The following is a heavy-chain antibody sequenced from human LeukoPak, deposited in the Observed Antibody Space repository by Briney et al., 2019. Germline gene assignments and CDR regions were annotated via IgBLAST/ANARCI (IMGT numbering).Heavy chain of an antibody. V-gene: IGHV5-51*01. Sequence: GGSLKTPCKGSGYRSVTFSLGWSAQIPGKGRKGIGIIYAGHSDTRHSPSFQDQVSIATDTTTRSAYLQSGSLKASDTAMSYCERQLVFPNCFDPWGQRTLVTVSS. J-gene: IGHJ5*02. CDR1: GYRSVTFS. CDR2: IYAGHSDT. D-gene: IGHD2-21*01. CDR3: ERQLVFPNCFDP.